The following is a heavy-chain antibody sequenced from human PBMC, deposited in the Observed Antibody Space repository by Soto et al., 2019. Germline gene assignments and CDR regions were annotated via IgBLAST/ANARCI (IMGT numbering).Heavy chain of an antibody. CDR1: EFTFRSYW. V-gene: IGHV3-74*01. J-gene: IGHJ3*01. CDR2: SSGDGSST. Sequence: PGGSLRLSCAASEFTFRSYWMHWVRQSPGTGLVWVSRSSGDGSSTNDADSVNGRFPISRVNAKNTVYLQIVSLRAEETAVYYFARILPGTYEDFHLWGQGTMVTVSS. CDR3: ARILPGTYEDFHL. D-gene: IGHD1-7*01.